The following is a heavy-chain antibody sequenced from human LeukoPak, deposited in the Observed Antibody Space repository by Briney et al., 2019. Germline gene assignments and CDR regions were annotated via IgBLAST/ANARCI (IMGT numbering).Heavy chain of an antibody. CDR3: ARVSGGSRKYYVDY. Sequence: ASVKVSCKASGYTFTSYAMHWVRQAPGQRLEWMGGINAGNGNTKYSQKFQGRVTITRDTSASTAYMELSSLRSEDTAVYYCARVSGGSRKYYVDYWGQGTLVTVSS. V-gene: IGHV1-3*01. D-gene: IGHD2-15*01. CDR1: GYTFTSYA. J-gene: IGHJ4*02. CDR2: INAGNGNT.